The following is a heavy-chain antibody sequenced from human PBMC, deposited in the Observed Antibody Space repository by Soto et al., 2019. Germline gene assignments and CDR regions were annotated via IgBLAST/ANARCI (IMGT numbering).Heavy chain of an antibody. CDR2: IGPESGAA. J-gene: IGHJ4*02. D-gene: IGHD1-26*01. Sequence: ASVKVSCKASGYTFTGHYIHWVRQAPEQGPEWMGEIGPESGAARYAQKFQGRVTMTRDMSITTVYMELNNLSPDDTAVYYCGRGRSGQIVVFYWGQGTPVTVSS. V-gene: IGHV1-2*02. CDR3: GRGRSGQIVVFY. CDR1: GYTFTGHY.